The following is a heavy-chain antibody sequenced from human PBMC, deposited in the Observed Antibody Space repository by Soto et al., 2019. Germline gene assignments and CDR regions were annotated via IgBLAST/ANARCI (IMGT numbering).Heavy chain of an antibody. CDR2: IIPIFGTA. Sequence: QVQLVQSGAEVKKPGSSVKVSCTASGGTFSSYAISWVRQPLDQGIGGRGGIIPIFGTANYAQKFQGRVTITADESTSTAYMELSSLRSEDTAVYYCARGEVVGATMVAFDYWGQGTLVTVSS. J-gene: IGHJ4*02. D-gene: IGHD1-26*01. CDR3: ARGEVVGATMVAFDY. V-gene: IGHV1-69*01. CDR1: GGTFSSYA.